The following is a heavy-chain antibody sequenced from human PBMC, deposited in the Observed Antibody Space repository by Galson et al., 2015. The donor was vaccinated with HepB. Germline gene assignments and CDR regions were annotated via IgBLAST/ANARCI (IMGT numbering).Heavy chain of an antibody. CDR3: ARDRIVLMVYAISRTSYYYGMDV. V-gene: IGHV1-69*06. CDR2: IIPIFGTA. J-gene: IGHJ6*02. D-gene: IGHD2-8*01. CDR1: GGTFSSYA. Sequence: SVKVSCKASGGTFSSYAISWVRQAPGQGLEWMGGIIPIFGTANYAQKFQGRVTITADKSTSTAYMELSSLRSEDTAVYYCARDRIVLMVYAISRTSYYYGMDVWGQGTTVTVSS.